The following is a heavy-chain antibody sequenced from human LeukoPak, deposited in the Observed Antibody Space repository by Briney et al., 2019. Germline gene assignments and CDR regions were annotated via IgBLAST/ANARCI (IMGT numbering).Heavy chain of an antibody. CDR3: ARGPYYDFWSGYRYNWFDP. V-gene: IGHV4-34*01. J-gene: IGHJ5*02. CDR1: GGSFSGYY. CDR2: INHSGST. Sequence: SETLSLTCAVYGGSFSGYYWSWIRQPPGKGPEWIGEINHSGSTNYNPSLKSRVTISVDTSKNQFSLKLSSVTAADTAVYYCARGPYYDFWSGYRYNWFDPWGQGTLVTVSS. D-gene: IGHD3-3*01.